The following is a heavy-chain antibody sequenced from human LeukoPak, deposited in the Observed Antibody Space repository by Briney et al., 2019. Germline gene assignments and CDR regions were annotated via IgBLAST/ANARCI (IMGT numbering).Heavy chain of an antibody. V-gene: IGHV3-7*01. Sequence: GGSLRLSCAASGFTFSSYWMSWVRQAPGKGLEWVANINQDGSERFYVDSVKGRFTISRDNAKNSLQLQMNSLSGEDTAVYYCARIRGGYCSTSSCPLGYYGMDVWGQGTTVTVSS. CDR2: INQDGSER. D-gene: IGHD2-2*01. J-gene: IGHJ6*02. CDR3: ARIRGGYCSTSSCPLGYYGMDV. CDR1: GFTFSSYW.